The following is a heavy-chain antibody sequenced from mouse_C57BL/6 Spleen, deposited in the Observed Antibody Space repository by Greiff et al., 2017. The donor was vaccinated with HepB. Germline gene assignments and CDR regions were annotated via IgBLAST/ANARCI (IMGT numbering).Heavy chain of an antibody. Sequence: QVQLQQSGAELVRPGSSVKLSCKASGYTFTSYWMHWVKQRPIQGLEWIGNIDPSDSETHYNQKFKDKATLTVDKSSSTAYMQLSSLTSEDSAVYYCSRAYYDYDAGAWFAYWGQGTLVTVSA. D-gene: IGHD2-4*01. V-gene: IGHV1-52*01. J-gene: IGHJ3*01. CDR1: GYTFTSYW. CDR3: SRAYYDYDAGAWFAY. CDR2: IDPSDSET.